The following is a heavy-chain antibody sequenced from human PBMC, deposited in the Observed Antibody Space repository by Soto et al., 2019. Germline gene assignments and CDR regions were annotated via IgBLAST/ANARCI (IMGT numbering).Heavy chain of an antibody. D-gene: IGHD2-15*01. J-gene: IGHJ4*02. CDR3: ARGECSGGSCQYYFDY. Sequence: QVQLVQSGAEVKKPGSSVKVSCKASGGTFSSYAISWVRQAPGQGLEWMGGIIPIFGTAKYAQKFQGRVTITADESTSTAYMELSRLRSEDTAVYYCARGECSGGSCQYYFDYWGQGTLVTVSS. V-gene: IGHV1-69*01. CDR1: GGTFSSYA. CDR2: IIPIFGTA.